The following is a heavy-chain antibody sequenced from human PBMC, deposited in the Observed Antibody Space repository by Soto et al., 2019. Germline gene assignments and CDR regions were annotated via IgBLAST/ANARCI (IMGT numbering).Heavy chain of an antibody. D-gene: IGHD3-22*01. CDR3: ARGGVTLWFDSSGYYDY. CDR2: ISGDGDT. CDR1: GFTFSRCA. Sequence: HPGGSLRLSCAASGFTFSRCAMSWVRQAPGKGLEWVSFISGDGDTYYADSVKGRFTISRDNSKDTLYLQMSSLRAEDTAVYYCARGGVTLWFDSSGYYDYWGQGTLVTVSS. J-gene: IGHJ4*02. V-gene: IGHV3-23*01.